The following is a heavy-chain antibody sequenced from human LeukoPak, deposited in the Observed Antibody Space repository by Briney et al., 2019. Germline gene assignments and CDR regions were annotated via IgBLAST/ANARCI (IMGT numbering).Heavy chain of an antibody. Sequence: GGSLRLSCAASGLTFSSYAMSWVRQAPGKGLEWVSAISGSGGSTYYADSVKGRFTISRDNSKNTLYLQMNSLRAEDTAVYYCAKHPPDYGDYVPLFDYWGQGTLVTVSS. CDR3: AKHPPDYGDYVPLFDY. J-gene: IGHJ4*02. D-gene: IGHD4-17*01. CDR2: ISGSGGST. CDR1: GLTFSSYA. V-gene: IGHV3-23*01.